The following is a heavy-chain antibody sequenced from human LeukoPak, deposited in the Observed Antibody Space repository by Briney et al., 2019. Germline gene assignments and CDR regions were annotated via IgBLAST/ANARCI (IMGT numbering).Heavy chain of an antibody. V-gene: IGHV3-7*01. Sequence: GGSLRLSCAASGITFNNYWMTWVRQAPGKGLEWVASIKQDGSEKYYVDSVKGRFTISRDNAKKSLYLQTNSLRAEDTAIYYCASPEWLPDSIDIWGQGAMVTVSS. CDR1: GITFNNYW. CDR3: ASPEWLPDSIDI. D-gene: IGHD3-3*01. CDR2: IKQDGSEK. J-gene: IGHJ3*02.